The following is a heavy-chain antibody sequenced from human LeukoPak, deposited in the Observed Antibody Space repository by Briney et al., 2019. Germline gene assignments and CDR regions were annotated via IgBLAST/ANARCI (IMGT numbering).Heavy chain of an antibody. J-gene: IGHJ4*02. CDR2: IRTDGIST. CDR1: GFTFSSYW. CDR3: AREGGYSSSLAY. V-gene: IGHV3-74*01. Sequence: GGSLRLSCAASGFTFSSYWMHWVRQAPGKGLVWFSRIRTDGISTSYADSVKGRFTISRDNAENTLYLQMDSLRAEDTAVYYCAREGGYSSSLAYWGQGTLVTVSS. D-gene: IGHD6-13*01.